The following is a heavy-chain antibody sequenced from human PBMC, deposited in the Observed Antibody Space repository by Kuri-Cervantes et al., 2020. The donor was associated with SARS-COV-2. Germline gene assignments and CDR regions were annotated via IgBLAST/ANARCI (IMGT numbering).Heavy chain of an antibody. CDR2: IGARGATT. CDR3: AREFSAMVGAPTAAFDI. CDR1: GFTFSNYA. V-gene: IGHV3-23*01. Sequence: GESLKISCAASGFTFSNYAMSWVRQAPGMGLEWVSAIGARGATTYYADSVKGRFTISRDNSKSTVYVQMNSLRAEDTAVYYCAREFSAMVGAPTAAFDIWGQGTMVTVSS. D-gene: IGHD1-26*01. J-gene: IGHJ3*02.